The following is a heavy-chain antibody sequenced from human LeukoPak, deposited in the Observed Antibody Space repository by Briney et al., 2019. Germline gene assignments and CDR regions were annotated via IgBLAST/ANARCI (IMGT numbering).Heavy chain of an antibody. V-gene: IGHV4-39*01. D-gene: IGHD3-10*01. Sequence: SETLSLTCTVSGGSISSSSYYWSWIRQPPGKGLEWIGSIYYSGSTYYNPSLKSRVTISVDTSKNQFSLKLSSVTAADTAVYYCARRRLWFGEFDPWGQGTLVTVSS. CDR2: IYYSGST. CDR3: ARRRLWFGEFDP. CDR1: GGSISSSSYY. J-gene: IGHJ5*02.